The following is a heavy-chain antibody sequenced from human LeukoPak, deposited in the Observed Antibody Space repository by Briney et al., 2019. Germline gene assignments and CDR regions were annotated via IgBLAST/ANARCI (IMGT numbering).Heavy chain of an antibody. J-gene: IGHJ6*03. D-gene: IGHD4-17*01. Sequence: KASETLSLTCTVSGGSISSYYWSWIRQPPGKGLEWIGYIYYSGSTNYNPSLKSRVTISVDTSKNQFSLKLSSVTAADTAVYYCARATYGDYAPYYYYYMDVWGKGTTVTISS. CDR1: GGSISSYY. CDR3: ARATYGDYAPYYYYYMDV. CDR2: IYYSGST. V-gene: IGHV4-59*01.